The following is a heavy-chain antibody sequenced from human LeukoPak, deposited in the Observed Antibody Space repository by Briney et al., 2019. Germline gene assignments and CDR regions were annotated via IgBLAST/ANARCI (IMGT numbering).Heavy chain of an antibody. CDR2: IYTSGST. CDR3: ARWVTMIVDAFDI. V-gene: IGHV4-61*02. Sequence: PSQTLSLTCTVSGGSISSGSYYWRWIRQPAGKGLEWIGRIYTSGSTNYNPSLKSRVTISVDTSKNQFSLKLSSVTAADTAVYYCARWVTMIVDAFDIWGQGTMVTVSS. D-gene: IGHD3-22*01. J-gene: IGHJ3*02. CDR1: GGSISSGSYY.